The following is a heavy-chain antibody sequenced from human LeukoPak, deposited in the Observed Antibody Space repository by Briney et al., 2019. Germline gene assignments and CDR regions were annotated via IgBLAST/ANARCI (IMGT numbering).Heavy chain of an antibody. V-gene: IGHV3-7*01. D-gene: IGHD6-13*01. CDR2: IKQDGSEK. J-gene: IGHJ4*02. Sequence: GGSLRLSCAASGFTFSSYWMSWVRQAPGKGLEWVANIKQDGSEKYYVDSVKGRFTISRDNAKNSLYLQMNSLRAEDTAVYYCARDSLRYSSSWYLDYWGQGTLVTVSS. CDR3: ARDSLRYSSSWYLDY. CDR1: GFTFSSYW.